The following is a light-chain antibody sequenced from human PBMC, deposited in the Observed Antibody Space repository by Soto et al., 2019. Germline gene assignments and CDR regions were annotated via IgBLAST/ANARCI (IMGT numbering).Light chain of an antibody. CDR2: EVS. V-gene: IGLV2-14*01. CDR1: SSDVGSYNY. CDR3: CSYTSSTSAV. Sequence: QSALTQPASVAGSPGQSITISCTGTSSDVGSYNYGSWVQQHPGKAPKLMIFEVSNRPSGVSNRFSGSQSGNTASLTISGLQIEDEADDYCCSYTSSTSAVFGGGTTLTVL. J-gene: IGLJ2*01.